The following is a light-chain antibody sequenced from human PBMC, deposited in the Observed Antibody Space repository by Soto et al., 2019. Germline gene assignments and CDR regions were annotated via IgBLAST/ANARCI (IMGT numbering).Light chain of an antibody. Sequence: DIQLTQSPSTLSASVGDRITLTWRASQSINIWLAWYPQTPGKAPKILIFDASRLATGVQSRFSGSESGTEVTLTISGLQPDDFATYYCQPYNGYPTRTFGQGTSVDTK. V-gene: IGKV1-5*01. CDR2: DAS. J-gene: IGKJ1*01. CDR1: QSINIW. CDR3: QPYNGYPTRT.